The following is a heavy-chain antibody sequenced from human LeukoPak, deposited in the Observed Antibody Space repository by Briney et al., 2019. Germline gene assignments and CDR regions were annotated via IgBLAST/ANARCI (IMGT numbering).Heavy chain of an antibody. CDR1: GFTFSSYS. J-gene: IGHJ6*03. CDR2: ISSSSSTI. CDR3: ARDRSVDYYYYYMDV. Sequence: PEGSLRLSCAASGFTFSSYSMNWVRQAPGKGLEWVSYISSSSSTIYYADSVKGRFTISRDNAKNSLYLQMNSLRAEDTAVYCCARDRSVDYYYYYMDVWGKGTTVTVSS. V-gene: IGHV3-48*01.